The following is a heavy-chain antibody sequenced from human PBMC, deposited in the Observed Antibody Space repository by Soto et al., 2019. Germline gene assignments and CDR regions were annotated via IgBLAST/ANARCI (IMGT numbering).Heavy chain of an antibody. D-gene: IGHD3-10*01. CDR2: INPSGGST. Sequence: ASVKVSCKASGYTFTSYYMHWVRQAPGQGLEWMGIINPSGGSTSYAQKFQGRVTMTRDTSTSTVYMELSSLRSEDTAVYYCARDLGLRGSVGPYYYYYGMDVWGQGTTVTVSS. V-gene: IGHV1-46*01. CDR1: GYTFTSYY. CDR3: ARDLGLRGSVGPYYYYYGMDV. J-gene: IGHJ6*02.